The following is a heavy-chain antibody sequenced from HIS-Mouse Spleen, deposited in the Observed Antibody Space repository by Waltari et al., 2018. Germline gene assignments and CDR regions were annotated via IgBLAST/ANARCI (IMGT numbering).Heavy chain of an antibody. V-gene: IGHV4-39*07. CDR2: IYYSGST. CDR3: AREIPYSSSWYDWYFDL. D-gene: IGHD6-13*01. J-gene: IGHJ2*01. CDR1: GGSISSSSYY. Sequence: QLQLQESGPGLVKPSETLSLTCTVSGGSISSSSYYWGWIRQHPGKGLGWIGSIYYSGSTYYNPSLKGRVTIAVDTSKNQFSLKLSSVTAADTAVYYCAREIPYSSSWYDWYFDLWGRGTLVTVSS.